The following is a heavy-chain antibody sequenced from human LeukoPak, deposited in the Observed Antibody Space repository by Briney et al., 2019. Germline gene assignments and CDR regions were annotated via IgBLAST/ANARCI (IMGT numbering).Heavy chain of an antibody. D-gene: IGHD3-22*01. V-gene: IGHV1-2*02. CDR3: ARSYYDSSGYSPIFLFDP. J-gene: IGHJ5*02. CDR2: INPNSGGT. CDR1: GYTFTGYY. Sequence: GASVKVSCKASGYTFTGYYMHWVRQAPGQGLEWMGWINPNSGGTNYAQKFQGRVTMTRDTSISTAYMELSRLRSDDTAVYYCARSYYDSSGYSPIFLFDPWGQGTLVTVSS.